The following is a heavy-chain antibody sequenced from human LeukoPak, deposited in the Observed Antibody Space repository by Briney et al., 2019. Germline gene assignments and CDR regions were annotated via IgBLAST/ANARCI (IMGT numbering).Heavy chain of an antibody. D-gene: IGHD3-22*01. Sequence: ASVKVSCKVSGYTLTELSMHWVRQAPGKGLEWMGGFDPEDGETIYAQKFQGRVTMTEDTSTDTAYMELSSLRSEDTAVYYCAKDYYDSSGYYYIRGYYFDYWGQGTLVTVSS. J-gene: IGHJ4*02. CDR2: FDPEDGET. V-gene: IGHV1-24*01. CDR3: AKDYYDSSGYYYIRGYYFDY. CDR1: GYTLTELS.